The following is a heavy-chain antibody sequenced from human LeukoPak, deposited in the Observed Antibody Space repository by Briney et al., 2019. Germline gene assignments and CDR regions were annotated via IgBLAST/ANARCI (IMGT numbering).Heavy chain of an antibody. Sequence: GSLRLSCAASGFTFSSYAMSWVRQAPGKGLEWVPAISGSGGSTYYADSVKGRFTISRDNSKNTLYLQMNSLRAEDTAVYYCAKIHSVVVVVAATLALDYWGQGTLVTVSS. V-gene: IGHV3-23*01. D-gene: IGHD2-15*01. CDR2: ISGSGGST. CDR3: AKIHSVVVVVAATLALDY. J-gene: IGHJ4*02. CDR1: GFTFSSYA.